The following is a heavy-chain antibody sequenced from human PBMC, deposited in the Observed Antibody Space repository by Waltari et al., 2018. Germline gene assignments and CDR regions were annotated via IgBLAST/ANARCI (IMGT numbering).Heavy chain of an antibody. CDR3: ARDNAGADY. D-gene: IGHD2-2*01. J-gene: IGHJ4*02. V-gene: IGHV4-59*01. CDR2: LSYTGSA. CDR1: GGSISGYS. Sequence: QVQLQESGPGLVKSSETLSLTCTVSGGSISGYSWNWIRQPPGKGLEWIGFLSYTGSATYNPSLDSRVTISVDTSKNQFSLKLSSVTAADTAIYYCARDNAGADYWGQGTLVSVSS.